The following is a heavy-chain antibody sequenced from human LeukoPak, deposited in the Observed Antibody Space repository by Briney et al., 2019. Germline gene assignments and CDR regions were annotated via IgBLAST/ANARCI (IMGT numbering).Heavy chain of an antibody. V-gene: IGHV1-8*03. J-gene: IGHJ4*02. CDR1: GYAFTSYG. Sequence: ASVKVSCKASGYAFTSYGISWVRQATGQGLEWMGWMNPNSGNTGYAQKFQGRVTITRNTSISTAYMELSSLGSEDTAVYYCARDCSRTSCYTRFDYWGQGTLVTVSS. CDR2: MNPNSGNT. CDR3: ARDCSRTSCYTRFDY. D-gene: IGHD2-2*02.